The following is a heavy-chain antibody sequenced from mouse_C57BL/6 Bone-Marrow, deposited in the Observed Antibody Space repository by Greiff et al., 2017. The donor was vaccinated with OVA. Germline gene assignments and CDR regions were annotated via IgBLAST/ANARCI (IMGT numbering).Heavy chain of an antibody. CDR1: GFSLTSYG. CDR2: IWRGGST. D-gene: IGHD2-3*01. J-gene: IGHJ1*03. CDR3: AKSDGYWTYWYFDV. Sequence: VQLVESGPGLVQPSQSLSITCTVSGFSLTSYGVHWVRQSPGKGLEWLGVIWRGGSTAYNAAFMSRLSITKDNSKSQVFFKMSSLQADDTAIYCGAKSDGYWTYWYFDVWGTGTTVTVSS. V-gene: IGHV2-5*01.